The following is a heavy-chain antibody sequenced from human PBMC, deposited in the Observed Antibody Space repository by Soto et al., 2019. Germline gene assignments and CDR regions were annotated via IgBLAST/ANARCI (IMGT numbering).Heavy chain of an antibody. CDR1: GGSISSGDYY. V-gene: IGHV4-30-4*01. CDR2: IYYSGST. CDR3: ARRVVVAASYFDY. J-gene: IGHJ4*02. D-gene: IGHD2-15*01. Sequence: PSEPLSVTSTVSGGSISSGDYYWSWISQPPGKGLEWIGYIYYSGSTYYNPSLKSRVTISVDTSKNQFSLKLSSVTAADTAVYYCARRVVVAASYFDYWGQGTLVTVSS.